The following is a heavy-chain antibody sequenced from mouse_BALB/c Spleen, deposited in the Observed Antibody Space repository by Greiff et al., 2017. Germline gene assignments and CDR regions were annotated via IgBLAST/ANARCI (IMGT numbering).Heavy chain of an antibody. CDR2: IDPSDSET. V-gene: IGHV1S126*01. D-gene: IGHD1-2*01. J-gene: IGHJ4*01. CDR1: GYSFTSYW. CDR3: ARRGLLWLQGDAMDY. Sequence: VQLQQSGPQLVRPGASVKISCKASGYSFTSYWMHWVKQRPGQGLEWIGMIDPSDSETRLNQKFKDKATLTVDKSSSTAYMQLSSPTSEDSAVYYCARRGLLWLQGDAMDYWGQGTSVTVSS.